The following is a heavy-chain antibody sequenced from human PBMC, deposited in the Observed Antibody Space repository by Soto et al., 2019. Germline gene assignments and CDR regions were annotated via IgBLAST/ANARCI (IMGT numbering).Heavy chain of an antibody. J-gene: IGHJ4*02. Sequence: GSLRLSCAASGFTFSSYAMSWVRQAPGKGLEWVSAISGSGGSTYYADSVKGRFTISRDNSKNTLYLQMNSLRAEDTAVYYCAKDTGQYYYDSSGYYPPSLFFDYWGQGTLVTVSS. CDR1: GFTFSSYA. V-gene: IGHV3-23*01. CDR3: AKDTGQYYYDSSGYYPPSLFFDY. D-gene: IGHD3-22*01. CDR2: ISGSGGST.